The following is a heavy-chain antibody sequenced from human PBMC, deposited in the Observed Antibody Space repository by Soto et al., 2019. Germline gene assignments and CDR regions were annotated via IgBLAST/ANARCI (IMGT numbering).Heavy chain of an antibody. V-gene: IGHV4-34*01. D-gene: IGHD3-3*01. CDR2: INHSGST. Sequence: SETLSLTCAVYGGSFSCYYWSWIRQPPGKGLEWIGEINHSGSTNYNPSLKSRVTRSVDTSKNQFSLKLSSVTAADTAVYYCARGLRFLEWLPSGFSSYYYGMDVWGEGTTVTVSS. J-gene: IGHJ6*04. CDR1: GGSFSCYY. CDR3: ARGLRFLEWLPSGFSSYYYGMDV.